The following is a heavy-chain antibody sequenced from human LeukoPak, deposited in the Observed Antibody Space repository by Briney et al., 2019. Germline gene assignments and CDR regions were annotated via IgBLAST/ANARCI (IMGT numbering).Heavy chain of an antibody. CDR3: ARDDSSGWYGGLDY. CDR2: IYYSGST. J-gene: IGHJ4*02. Sequence: PSETLSLNCTVSGGSISSYYWSWIRQPPGKGLEWIGYIYYSGSTNYNPSLKSRVTISVDTSKNQFSLKLSSVTAADTAVYYCARDDSSGWYGGLDYWGQGTLVTVSS. V-gene: IGHV4-59*01. D-gene: IGHD6-19*01. CDR1: GGSISSYY.